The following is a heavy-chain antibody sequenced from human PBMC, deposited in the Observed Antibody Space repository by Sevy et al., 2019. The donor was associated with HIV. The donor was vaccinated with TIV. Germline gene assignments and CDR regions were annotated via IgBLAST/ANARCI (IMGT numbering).Heavy chain of an antibody. CDR2: IYYSGST. J-gene: IGHJ5*02. CDR1: GGSISSYY. D-gene: IGHD6-19*01. V-gene: IGHV4-59*13. CDR3: ARERVTVAGPMNWFYP. Sequence: SETLSLTCTVSGGSISSYYWSWIRQPPGKGLEWIGYIYYSGSTNYNPSLKSRVTISVDTSKNQFSLKLSSVTAADTAVYYCARERVTVAGPMNWFYPWGQGTLVTVSS.